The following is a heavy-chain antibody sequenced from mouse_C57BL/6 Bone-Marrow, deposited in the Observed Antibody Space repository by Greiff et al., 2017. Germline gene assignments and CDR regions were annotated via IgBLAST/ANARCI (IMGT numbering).Heavy chain of an antibody. CDR1: GYTFTSYW. V-gene: IGHV1-64*01. CDR3: ARENSYYAMAY. Sequence: QVQLQQPGAELVKPGASVKLSCKASGYTFTSYWMHWVKQRPGQGLEWIGMIHPNSGSTNYNEKFKSKATLTADKSSSTAYMQLSSLTSEDSAVYYCARENSYYAMAYWGQGTSVTVSS. J-gene: IGHJ4*01. CDR2: IHPNSGST.